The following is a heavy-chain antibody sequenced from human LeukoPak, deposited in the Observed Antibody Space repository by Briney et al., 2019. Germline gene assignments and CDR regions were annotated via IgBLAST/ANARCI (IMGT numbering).Heavy chain of an antibody. CDR2: INHSGST. D-gene: IGHD4-17*01. J-gene: IGHJ4*02. Sequence: PSETLSLTCAVYGGSFSGYYWSWIRQPPGKGLEWIGEINHSGSTNYNPSLKSRVTISVDTPKNQFSLKLSSVTAADTAVYYCARSSTTVTTDFDYWGQGTLVTVSS. V-gene: IGHV4-34*01. CDR3: ARSSTTVTTDFDY. CDR1: GGSFSGYY.